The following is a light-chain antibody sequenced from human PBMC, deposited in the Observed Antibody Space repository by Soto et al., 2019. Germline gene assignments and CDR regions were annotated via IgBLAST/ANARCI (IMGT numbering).Light chain of an antibody. CDR1: NIVTKS. CDR2: DDS. CDR3: QVWDSGSDHYV. J-gene: IGLJ1*01. V-gene: IGLV3-21*02. Sequence: SYELTQPPSVSVAPGQTARITCGGNNIVTKSVHWYQQKPGQAPVVVVYDDSDRPSGIPERFSGSNSWNTATLPISSVEAGDEAAYYCQVWDSGSDHYVFGAGTKLTVL.